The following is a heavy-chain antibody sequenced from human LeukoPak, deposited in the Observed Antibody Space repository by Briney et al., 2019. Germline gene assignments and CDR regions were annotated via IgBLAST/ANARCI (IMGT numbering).Heavy chain of an antibody. J-gene: IGHJ3*02. D-gene: IGHD3-22*01. V-gene: IGHV3-7*01. CDR3: ATTQYYYDSSGYYFDAFDT. CDR1: GFTFSSYW. CDR2: IKQDGSEK. Sequence: PGGSLRLSCAASGFTFSSYWMSWVRQAPGKGLEWVANIKQDGSEKYYVDSVKGRFTISRDNAKNSLYLQMNSLRAEDTAVYYCATTQYYYDSSGYYFDAFDTWGQGTMVTVSS.